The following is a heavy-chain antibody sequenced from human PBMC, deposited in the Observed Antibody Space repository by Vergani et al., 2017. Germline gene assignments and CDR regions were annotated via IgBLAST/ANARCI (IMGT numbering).Heavy chain of an antibody. CDR2: ISFDGNQR. D-gene: IGHD1/OR15-1a*01. CDR3: AKDRTRGDNNHYFYMDL. Sequence: QVQLVESGGGVVQSGESLRLSCVASGFTHSPFGAFGMHWVRQAPGKGLVWVAVISFDGNQRYYSDSVKGRFTISRDNSKNTLYLQMSSLRAEDTGVFFCAKDRTRGDNNHYFYMDLWGKGTTVTVSS. J-gene: IGHJ6*03. V-gene: IGHV3-30*18. CDR1: GFTHSPFG.